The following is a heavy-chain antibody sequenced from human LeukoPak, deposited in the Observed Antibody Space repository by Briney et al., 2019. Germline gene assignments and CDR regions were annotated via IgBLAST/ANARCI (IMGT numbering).Heavy chain of an antibody. J-gene: IGHJ5*01. CDR3: ARASGSYWWFDS. Sequence: GASVKVSCKASGYTFTGYYLHWVRQAPGQGLEWMGCVNPNSGDTNYAQKFRGSVTMTRDTSISTVYMELSRLRSDDTAVYYCARASGSYWWFDSWGQGTLVTVSS. V-gene: IGHV1-2*02. D-gene: IGHD1-26*01. CDR1: GYTFTGYY. CDR2: VNPNSGDT.